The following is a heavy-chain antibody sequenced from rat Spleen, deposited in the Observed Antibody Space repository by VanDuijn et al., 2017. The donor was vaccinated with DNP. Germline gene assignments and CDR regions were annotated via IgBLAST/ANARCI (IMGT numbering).Heavy chain of an antibody. Sequence: EVQLQESGPGLVKPSQSLSLTCTVTGYSITSHYWGWIRQFPGNKMEYIGHISYSGGPNYNPSLKSRISITRDTSKNQLFLQVSSVTTEDTATYYCARWSTFFDYWGQGVMVTVSS. D-gene: IGHD3-1*01. J-gene: IGHJ2*01. CDR1: GYSITSHY. CDR3: ARWSTFFDY. CDR2: ISYSGGP. V-gene: IGHV3-1*01.